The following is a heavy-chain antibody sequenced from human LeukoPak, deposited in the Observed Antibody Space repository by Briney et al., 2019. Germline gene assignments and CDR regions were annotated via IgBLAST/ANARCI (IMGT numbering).Heavy chain of an antibody. J-gene: IGHJ4*02. CDR3: ARDDASSSFTY. D-gene: IGHD3-16*01. Sequence: SGGSLRLSCAASGFRFRDYWMDWLRQAPGMGLKWVASIKPDGSQRDYVDSVKGRFTISRDNAQNSLYLQMNSLRVEDTAVYYCARDDASSSFTYWGQGALVTVSS. V-gene: IGHV3-7*01. CDR2: IKPDGSQR. CDR1: GFRFRDYW.